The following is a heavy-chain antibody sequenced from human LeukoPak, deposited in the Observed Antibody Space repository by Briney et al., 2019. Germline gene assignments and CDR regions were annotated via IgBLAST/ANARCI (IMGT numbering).Heavy chain of an antibody. CDR1: GGSISSYY. Sequence: SETLSLTCTVSGGSISSYYWGWIRQPPGKGLEWIGSIYYSGSTYYNPSLKSRVTISVDTSKNQFSLKLSSVTAADTAVYCCARQNYDFWSGPYYCYYGMDVWGQGTTVTVSS. CDR2: IYYSGST. D-gene: IGHD3-3*01. CDR3: ARQNYDFWSGPYYCYYGMDV. V-gene: IGHV4-39*01. J-gene: IGHJ6*02.